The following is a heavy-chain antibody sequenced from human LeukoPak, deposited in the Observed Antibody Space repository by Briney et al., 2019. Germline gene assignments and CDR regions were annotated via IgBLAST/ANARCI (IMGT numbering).Heavy chain of an antibody. Sequence: ASETLSLTCTVSGDSFTSVTDYWAWIRRPPGKGLEWIASGDYSGSTYYNPSLKSRVTISVDTSKNQFSLKLSSVTAADTAVYYCARHSLDILTGYHYFDYWGQGTLVTVSS. CDR2: GDYSGST. D-gene: IGHD3-9*01. CDR3: ARHSLDILTGYHYFDY. V-gene: IGHV4-39*01. CDR1: GDSFTSVTDY. J-gene: IGHJ4*02.